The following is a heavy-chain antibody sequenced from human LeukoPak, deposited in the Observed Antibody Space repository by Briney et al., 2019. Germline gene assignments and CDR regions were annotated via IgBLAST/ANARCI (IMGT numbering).Heavy chain of an antibody. CDR1: GFTFSNAW. J-gene: IGHJ4*02. CDR3: TANYYDSSGYCYKDY. V-gene: IGHV3-15*01. D-gene: IGHD3-22*01. Sequence: GGSLRLSCAASGFTFSNAWMSWVRQAPGKGLEWVGRIKSKTDGGTTDYAAPVKGRFTISRDDSKNTLYLQMNSLKTEDTAVYYCTANYYDSSGYCYKDYWGQGTLVTVSS. CDR2: IKSKTDGGTT.